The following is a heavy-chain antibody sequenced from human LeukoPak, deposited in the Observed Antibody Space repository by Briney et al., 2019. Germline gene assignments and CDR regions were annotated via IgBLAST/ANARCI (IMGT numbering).Heavy chain of an antibody. CDR2: IRSKAYGGTT. D-gene: IGHD3-22*01. V-gene: IGHV3-49*04. CDR3: TTREGLYYDSSGYYYVGDY. Sequence: GGSLRLSCTASGFTFGDYAMSWVRQAPGKGLEWVGFIRSKAYGGTTEYAASVKGRFTISRDDSKSIAYLQMNSLKTEDTAVYYCTTREGLYYDSSGYYYVGDYWGQGTLVTVSS. J-gene: IGHJ4*02. CDR1: GFTFGDYA.